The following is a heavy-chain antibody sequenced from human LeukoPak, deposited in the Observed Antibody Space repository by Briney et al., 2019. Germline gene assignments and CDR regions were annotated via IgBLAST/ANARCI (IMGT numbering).Heavy chain of an antibody. Sequence: GGSLRLSCAASGLTINTNYMSWVRQAPGKGLEWVSVVYSGGDTYYADSVKGRFTISRDNSKNTLYLQMNSPRAEDTAVYYCAREITMPAQVYGMDVWGQGTTVTVSS. V-gene: IGHV3-66*01. CDR1: GLTINTNY. CDR2: VYSGGDT. D-gene: IGHD3-10*01. J-gene: IGHJ6*02. CDR3: AREITMPAQVYGMDV.